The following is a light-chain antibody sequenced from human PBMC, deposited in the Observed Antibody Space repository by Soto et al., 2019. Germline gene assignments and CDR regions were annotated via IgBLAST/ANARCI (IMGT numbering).Light chain of an antibody. J-gene: IGLJ2*01. CDR3: GTWDSSLSAVV. CDR1: SSIIGNNY. Sequence: QSALTQPPSVSAAPGQKVTISCSGSSSIIGNNYVSWYQQLPGTAPKLLIYDNNKRPSGIPDRFSGSKSGTSATLGITGLQTGDEADYYCGTWDSSLSAVVFGGGTQLTVL. CDR2: DNN. V-gene: IGLV1-51*01.